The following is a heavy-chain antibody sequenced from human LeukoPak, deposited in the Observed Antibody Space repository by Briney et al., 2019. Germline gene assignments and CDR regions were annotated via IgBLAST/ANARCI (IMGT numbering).Heavy chain of an antibody. CDR3: ARDLGDSSGYYRYYYYYYYMDV. Sequence: KPSETLSLTCTVSGGFISSYYWSWIRQPAGKGLEWIGRIYTSGSTNYNPSLKSRVTMSVDTSKNQFSLKLSSVTAADTAVYYCARDLGDSSGYYRYYYYYYYMDVWGKGTTVTVSS. CDR2: IYTSGST. V-gene: IGHV4-4*07. J-gene: IGHJ6*03. D-gene: IGHD3-22*01. CDR1: GGFISSYY.